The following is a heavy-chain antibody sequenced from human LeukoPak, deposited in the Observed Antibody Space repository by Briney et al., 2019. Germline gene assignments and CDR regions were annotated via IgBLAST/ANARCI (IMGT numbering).Heavy chain of an antibody. CDR3: AREGRSCSTAICEFDY. Sequence: GGAPRLSCATSGFTFSSYDMHWVRQATGKGLEWVSAIDTADNTYYPDSVKGRFTVSRENAKNSFYLQMNSLRAGDTAVYYCAREGRSCSTAICEFDYWGQGTLVTVSS. J-gene: IGHJ4*02. CDR2: IDTADNT. V-gene: IGHV3-13*01. D-gene: IGHD2-8*01. CDR1: GFTFSSYD.